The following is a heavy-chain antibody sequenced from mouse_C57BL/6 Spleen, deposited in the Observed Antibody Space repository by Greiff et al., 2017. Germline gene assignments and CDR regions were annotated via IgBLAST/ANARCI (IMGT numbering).Heavy chain of an antibody. D-gene: IGHD2-4*01. CDR2: IYPGDGDT. CDR1: GYAFSSYW. CDR3: ARYGDYDWYFDV. V-gene: IGHV1-80*01. J-gene: IGHJ1*03. Sequence: QVHVKQSGAELVKPGASVTISCKASGYAFSSYWMNWVKQRPGKGLEWIGQIYPGDGDTNYNGKFKGKATLTADKSSSTAYMQLSSLTSEDSAVYFCARYGDYDWYFDVWGTGTTVTVSS.